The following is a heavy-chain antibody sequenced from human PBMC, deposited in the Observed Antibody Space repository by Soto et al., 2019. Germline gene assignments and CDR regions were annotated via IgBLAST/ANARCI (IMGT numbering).Heavy chain of an antibody. Sequence: TLEILSLTCVVSGGSISSGGYFWSWIRQPPGKGLEWIGEINHSGSTNYNPSLKSRVTISVDTSKNQFSLKLTSVTAADTAVYYCARDKITGLFDYWGQGTLVTVSS. V-gene: IGHV4-30-2*01. J-gene: IGHJ4*02. CDR1: GGSISSGGYF. CDR3: ARDKITGLFDY. CDR2: INHSGST. D-gene: IGHD2-8*02.